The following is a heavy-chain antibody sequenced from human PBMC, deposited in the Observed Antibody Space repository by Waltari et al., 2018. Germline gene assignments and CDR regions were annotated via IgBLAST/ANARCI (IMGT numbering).Heavy chain of an antibody. D-gene: IGHD1-20*01. V-gene: IGHV3-23*01. Sequence: EVQLLESRGGLVQPGGSLRLPWADSGFPFRNFPINWVRLAPGTGLEWVSAITVADDTYYADSLRGRFTISRDSSKDTVHLQINGLRVEDTAVYYCATPFYNWDDPLHSWGQGTQVTVSS. J-gene: IGHJ4*02. CDR3: ATPFYNWDDPLHS. CDR2: ITVADDT. CDR1: GFPFRNFP.